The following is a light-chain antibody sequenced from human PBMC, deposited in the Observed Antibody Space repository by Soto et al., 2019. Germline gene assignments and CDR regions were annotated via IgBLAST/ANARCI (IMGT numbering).Light chain of an antibody. CDR2: EVS. J-gene: IGLJ3*02. CDR3: TSYSRYRVLV. CDR1: SSDIGGYKY. Sequence: QSALTQPASVSGSLGQSITISCTGTSSDIGGYKYVSWYQQHPGKAPKLIIFEVSNRPSGVSDRFSGSNSGSTASLTISGLQAEDEADYYCTSYSRYRVLVLGGGTQVTVL. V-gene: IGLV2-14*01.